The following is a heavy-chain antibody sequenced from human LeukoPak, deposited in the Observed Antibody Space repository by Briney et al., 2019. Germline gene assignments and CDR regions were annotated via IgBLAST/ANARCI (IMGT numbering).Heavy chain of an antibody. CDR2: ISSDGSSI. J-gene: IGHJ5*02. V-gene: IGHV3-74*01. D-gene: IGHD7-27*01. Sequence: GGSLRLSCAASGFTFSNYWMHWVRQAPGKGLVWVSRISSDGSSIYYADSVKGRLTISRDNAKNTLYLQMNSLRAEDTAVYYCVRGGNWVNNWFDPWGQGTLVTVSS. CDR3: VRGGNWVNNWFDP. CDR1: GFTFSNYW.